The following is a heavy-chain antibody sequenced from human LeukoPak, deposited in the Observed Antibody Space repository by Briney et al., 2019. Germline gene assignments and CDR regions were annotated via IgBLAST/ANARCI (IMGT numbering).Heavy chain of an antibody. D-gene: IGHD3-22*01. V-gene: IGHV3-7*01. Sequence: HSGGSLRLSCAASGFIFTDYGMHWVRQAPGKGLEWVANIKQDGSEKDYVASVKGRFTISRDNAKNSLYLQMNSLRVEDTAVYYCARPHYYDGSISRYRPYDYWGRGTLVTVSS. CDR3: ARPHYYDGSISRYRPYDY. J-gene: IGHJ4*02. CDR1: GFIFTDYG. CDR2: IKQDGSEK.